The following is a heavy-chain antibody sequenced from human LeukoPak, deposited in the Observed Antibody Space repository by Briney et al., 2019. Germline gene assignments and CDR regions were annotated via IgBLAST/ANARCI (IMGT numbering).Heavy chain of an antibody. J-gene: IGHJ4*02. V-gene: IGHV4-59*12. D-gene: IGHD1-26*01. Sequence: SETLSLTCTVSGGSISSYYWSWIRQPPGKGLEWIGYIYYSGSTNYNPSLKSRVTISVDTSKNQLSLNLTSVTAVDTAIYYCSRESGPLCPFRYWGQGTLVTVPS. CDR1: GGSISSYY. CDR2: IYYSGST. CDR3: SRESGPLCPFRY.